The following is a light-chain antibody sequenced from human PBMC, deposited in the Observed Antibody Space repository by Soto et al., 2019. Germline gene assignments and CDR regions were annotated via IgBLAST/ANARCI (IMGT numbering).Light chain of an antibody. CDR3: HQRSNWPRT. Sequence: EIVLTQSPATLSLSPGQRATLSCRASQSVGSYLAWHQQKPGQDPRLLIYDASNRATGIPDRFSGSGSGTDFTLTISSLEPEDLAVYYCHQRSNWPRTFGQGTKLEIK. CDR2: DAS. J-gene: IGKJ2*01. V-gene: IGKV3-11*01. CDR1: QSVGSY.